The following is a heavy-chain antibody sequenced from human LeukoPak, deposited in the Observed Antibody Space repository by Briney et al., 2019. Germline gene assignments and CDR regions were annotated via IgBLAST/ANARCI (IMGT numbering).Heavy chain of an antibody. D-gene: IGHD3-22*01. CDR1: GFTFSAYW. J-gene: IGHJ5*02. CDR3: ASQVVIRSPHWFDP. V-gene: IGHV3-74*01. Sequence: GGSLRLSCAASGFTFSAYWMHWVRQAPGKGLVWVSRINTDGSSPTYAASVKGRFTISRDNAKNTLYLQMNSLTAEDTAVYYCASQVVIRSPHWFDPWGQGTLVTVSS. CDR2: INTDGSSP.